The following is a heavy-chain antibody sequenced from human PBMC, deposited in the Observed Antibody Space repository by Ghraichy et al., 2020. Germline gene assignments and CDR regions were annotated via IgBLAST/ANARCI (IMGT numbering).Heavy chain of an antibody. CDR2: LSGSGGST. D-gene: IGHD1-26*01. V-gene: IGHV3-23*01. CDR3: AKDVWVGPSSVDS. Sequence: GGSLRLSCAASGFTFRHYVMSWVRQAPGKGLQWVAGLSGSGGSTYYADSVNGRFTVSRDNSKNTLYLEMNSLRVEDSGVYYCAKDVWVGPSSVDSWGPGTLVTVSS. J-gene: IGHJ5*01. CDR1: GFTFRHYV.